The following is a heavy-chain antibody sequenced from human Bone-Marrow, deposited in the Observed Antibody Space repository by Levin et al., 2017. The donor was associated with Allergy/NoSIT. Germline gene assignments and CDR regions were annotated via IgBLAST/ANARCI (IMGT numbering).Heavy chain of an antibody. V-gene: IGHV3-7*01. D-gene: IGHD5-12*01. CDR2: IKQDGSEK. Sequence: GESLKISCAASGFTFSSYWMSWVRQAPGKGLEWVANIKQDGSEKYYVDSVKGRFTISRDNAKNSLYLQMNSLRAEDTAVYYCARALVAVFDYWGQGTLVTVSS. J-gene: IGHJ4*02. CDR1: GFTFSSYW. CDR3: ARALVAVFDY.